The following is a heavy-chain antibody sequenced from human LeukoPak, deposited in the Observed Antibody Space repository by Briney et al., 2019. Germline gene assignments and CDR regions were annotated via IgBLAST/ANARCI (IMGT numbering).Heavy chain of an antibody. CDR2: IIPIFGTA. CDR3: ARGLLWFGTYYFDY. V-gene: IGHV1-69*05. Sequence: SVKVSCKASGGTFSSYAISWVRQAPGQGLEWMGRIIPIFGTANYAQKFQGGVTITTDESTSTAYMELSSLRSEDTAVYYCARGLLWFGTYYFDYWGQGTLVTVSS. J-gene: IGHJ4*02. CDR1: GGTFSSYA. D-gene: IGHD3-10*01.